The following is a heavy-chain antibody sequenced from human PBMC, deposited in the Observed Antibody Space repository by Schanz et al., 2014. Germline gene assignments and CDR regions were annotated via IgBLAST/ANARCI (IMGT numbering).Heavy chain of an antibody. Sequence: QVQLQASGPGLVKPSETLSLTCTVSGGSMSGYHWIWIRQPPGRGLEWIGHIYYSGGTHYNPSLARRVRIAIDMSKSQFSLNLSTVIAADTAISFCARGAEAGIYNWFDPWGQGTQVIVSS. CDR1: GGSMSGYH. V-gene: IGHV4-59*01. CDR2: IYYSGGT. D-gene: IGHD6-19*01. CDR3: ARGAEAGIYNWFDP. J-gene: IGHJ5*02.